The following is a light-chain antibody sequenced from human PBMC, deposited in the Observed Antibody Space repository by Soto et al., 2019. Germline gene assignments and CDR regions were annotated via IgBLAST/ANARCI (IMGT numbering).Light chain of an antibody. Sequence: EIVLTQSPATLSLSPGERAALSCRASQNVGSFVAWYQQRRGQAPRLLVYDVSNRSNGIPGRFTGSGSGTDFTLTISSLEPEDFEIYYCQQRRNWPITFGQGTRLEIK. CDR2: DVS. CDR3: QQRRNWPIT. CDR1: QNVGSF. J-gene: IGKJ5*01. V-gene: IGKV3-11*01.